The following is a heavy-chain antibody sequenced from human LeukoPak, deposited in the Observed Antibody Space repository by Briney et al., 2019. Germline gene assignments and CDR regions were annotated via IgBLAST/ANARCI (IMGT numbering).Heavy chain of an antibody. D-gene: IGHD5-12*01. CDR1: GFSFSTYT. Sequence: GGSLRLSCAASGFSFSTYTMNWVRQAPGKGLEWVSAINGRGDSTFYADSVKGQFTISRDNSKITLYLQMNSLRAEDTAVYYCAKSYNGYESKPDYWGQGTLVTVSS. J-gene: IGHJ4*02. CDR3: AKSYNGYESKPDY. V-gene: IGHV3-23*01. CDR2: INGRGDST.